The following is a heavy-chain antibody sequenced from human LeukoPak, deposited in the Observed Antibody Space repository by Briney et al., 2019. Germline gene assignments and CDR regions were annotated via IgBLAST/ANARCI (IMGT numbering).Heavy chain of an antibody. CDR2: IISSGSTI. CDR3: ARKVVGVPAATPYFDY. J-gene: IGHJ4*02. D-gene: IGHD2-2*01. V-gene: IGHV3-11*01. CDR1: GFSFSDYY. Sequence: GGSLSLSCAASGFSFSDYYMSWIRQPPGKGLEWVSYIISSGSTIYYADSVRRRFTISSDNAKNSLYLQMNSLRAEDTAVYYCARKVVGVPAATPYFDYWGQGTLVTVSS.